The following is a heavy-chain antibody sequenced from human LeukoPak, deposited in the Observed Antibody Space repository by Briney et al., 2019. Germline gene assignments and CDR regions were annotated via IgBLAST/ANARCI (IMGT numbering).Heavy chain of an antibody. J-gene: IGHJ4*02. D-gene: IGHD6-6*01. CDR2: ISGSGGT. Sequence: GGSLRLSCAASGFTFSTYDMSWVRQAPGKGLEWVSVISGSGGTFHADSVKGRFTISRDNSKNTVYLQMNSLRAEDTALYYCARGDSSSRYLDCWGQGTLVTVSS. V-gene: IGHV3-23*01. CDR1: GFTFSTYD. CDR3: ARGDSSSRYLDC.